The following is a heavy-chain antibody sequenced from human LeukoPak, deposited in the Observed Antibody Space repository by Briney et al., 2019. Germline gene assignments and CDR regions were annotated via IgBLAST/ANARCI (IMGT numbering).Heavy chain of an antibody. Sequence: QPGGSLRLSCAASGFTFSSYSMNWVRQAPGKGLEWVSYISSSSSTIYYADSVKGRFTISRDNAKNSLYLQMNSLRAEDTAVYYCARYSEILLWFGELFGAFDYWGQGTLVTVSS. V-gene: IGHV3-48*01. CDR3: ARYSEILLWFGELFGAFDY. J-gene: IGHJ4*02. D-gene: IGHD3-10*01. CDR1: GFTFSSYS. CDR2: ISSSSSTI.